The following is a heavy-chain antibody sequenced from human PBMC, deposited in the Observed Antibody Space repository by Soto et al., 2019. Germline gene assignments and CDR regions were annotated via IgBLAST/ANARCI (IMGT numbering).Heavy chain of an antibody. Sequence: ASVKVSCKASGYTFTSYGISWVRQAPGQGLEWMGWISAYNGNTNYAQKLQGRVTMTTDTSTSTAYMELRSLRSDDTAVYYCARSSRVYDSSGYYDYFDYWGQGTLVTVSS. CDR3: ARSSRVYDSSGYYDYFDY. CDR2: ISAYNGNT. V-gene: IGHV1-18*01. D-gene: IGHD3-22*01. J-gene: IGHJ4*02. CDR1: GYTFTSYG.